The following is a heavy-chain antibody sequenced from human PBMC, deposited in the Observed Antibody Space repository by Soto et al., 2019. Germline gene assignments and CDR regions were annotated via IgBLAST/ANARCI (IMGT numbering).Heavy chain of an antibody. Sequence: WTWIRQHPGKSLEWIGYIYDSGRAYYNPSLKSRVTISVDTSKDQFSLQLSSVTAADTAVYYCARSSRSYFDLWGQGTLVTVSS. V-gene: IGHV4-31*02. CDR2: IYDSGRA. J-gene: IGHJ4*02. CDR3: ARSSRSYFDL.